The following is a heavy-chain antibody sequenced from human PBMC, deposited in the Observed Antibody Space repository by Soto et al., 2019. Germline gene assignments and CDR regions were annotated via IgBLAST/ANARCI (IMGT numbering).Heavy chain of an antibody. Sequence: GASVKVSCKASGYTFTSYGISWVRQAPGQGLEWMGWISAYNGNTNYAQKLQGRVTMTTDTSTSTAYMELRSLRSDDTAVYYCARDSQYYHDSRMSRWGQGTLVTVSS. V-gene: IGHV1-18*01. CDR3: ARDSQYYHDSRMSR. CDR1: GYTFTSYG. D-gene: IGHD3-22*01. CDR2: ISAYNGNT. J-gene: IGHJ4*02.